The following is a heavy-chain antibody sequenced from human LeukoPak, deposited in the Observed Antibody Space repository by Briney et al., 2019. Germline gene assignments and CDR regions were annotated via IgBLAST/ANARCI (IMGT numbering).Heavy chain of an antibody. CDR1: GFTFSSYG. CDR2: ISYDGSNK. V-gene: IGHV3-30*03. D-gene: IGHD6-25*01. Sequence: PGRSLRLSSAASGFTFSSYGMHWVRQAPGKGLEWVAVISYDGSNKYYADSVKGRFTISRDNSKNTLYLQMNSLRAEDTAVYYCARLSSGSDYWGQGTLVTVSS. J-gene: IGHJ4*02. CDR3: ARLSSGSDY.